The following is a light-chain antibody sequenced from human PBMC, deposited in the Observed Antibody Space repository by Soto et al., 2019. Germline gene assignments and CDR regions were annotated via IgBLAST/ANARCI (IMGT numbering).Light chain of an antibody. V-gene: IGKV1-33*01. CDR1: QDIKNY. Sequence: DIQMTQSPSSLSASVGDRVTITCQASQDIKNYLNWYQQKSGKAPKLLIYDASDLETGVPSRFSGSGSGTDFTFTINSLQPEDIATYYCQQYDNLPLNFGRRTKVDI. J-gene: IGKJ4*01. CDR3: QQYDNLPLN. CDR2: DAS.